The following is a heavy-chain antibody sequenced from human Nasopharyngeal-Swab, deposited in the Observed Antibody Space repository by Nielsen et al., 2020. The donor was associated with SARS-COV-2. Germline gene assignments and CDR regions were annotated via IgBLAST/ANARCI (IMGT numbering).Heavy chain of an antibody. Sequence: WIRQPPGKGLEWVSYIRSSGSTIYYADSVKGRFTISRDNAKNSLYLQMNSLRAEDTAVYYCVRDEGARVLWFGELSTYYYYGMDVWGQGTTVTVSS. V-gene: IGHV3-48*03. CDR3: VRDEGARVLWFGELSTYYYYGMDV. J-gene: IGHJ6*02. D-gene: IGHD3-10*01. CDR2: IRSSGSTI.